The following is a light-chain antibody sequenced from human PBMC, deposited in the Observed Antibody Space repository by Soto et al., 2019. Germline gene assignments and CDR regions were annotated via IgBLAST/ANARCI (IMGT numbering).Light chain of an antibody. CDR3: QQYYNTMYT. CDR1: QSVLSTSNNKNY. Sequence: DIVLTQSPDSLAVSLGERATINCKSSQSVLSTSNNKNYFAWYQQKPGQPPKLLIYWASTRESGVPDRFSGSGSGTDFTLTISSLQAEDVALYYCQQYYNTMYTFGQGTKVDIK. CDR2: WAS. J-gene: IGKJ2*01. V-gene: IGKV4-1*01.